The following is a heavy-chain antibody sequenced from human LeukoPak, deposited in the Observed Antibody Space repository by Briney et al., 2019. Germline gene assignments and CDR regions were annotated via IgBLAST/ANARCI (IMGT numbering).Heavy chain of an antibody. J-gene: IGHJ4*02. D-gene: IGHD1-26*01. CDR3: ARTGVYSGSYLFDY. Sequence: GSLRLSCAASGFTFSSYGMHWVRQAPGKGLEWVAVIWYDGSNKYYADSVKGRFTISRDNSKNTLYLQMNSLRAEDTAVYYCARTGVYSGSYLFDYWGQGTLVTVSS. V-gene: IGHV3-33*01. CDR1: GFTFSSYG. CDR2: IWYDGSNK.